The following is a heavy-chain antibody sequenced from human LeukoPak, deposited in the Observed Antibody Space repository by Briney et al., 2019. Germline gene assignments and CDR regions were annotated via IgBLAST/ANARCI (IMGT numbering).Heavy chain of an antibody. CDR2: INTYNVNT. CDR3: ARDSRRGYSYGYDY. D-gene: IGHD5-18*01. CDR1: GYTFSSYG. Sequence: EASVKVSCKASGYTFSSYGVSWGRQAPGQGLEWMGWINTYNVNTNYAQKFQGRVTLTTVASTSTAYMELRSLRSDDTAVYYCARDSRRGYSYGYDYWGQGTLVTVSS. V-gene: IGHV1-18*01. J-gene: IGHJ4*02.